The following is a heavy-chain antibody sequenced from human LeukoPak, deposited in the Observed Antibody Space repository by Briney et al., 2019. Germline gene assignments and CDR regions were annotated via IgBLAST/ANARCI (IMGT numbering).Heavy chain of an antibody. V-gene: IGHV3-23*01. CDR3: AKDPHDSSGYYYPGPFDY. J-gene: IGHJ4*02. CDR1: GFTFDDYA. CDR2: ISGSGVST. Sequence: PGRSLRLSCAASGFTFDDYAMHWVRQAPGKGLGWVSAISGSGVSTYYADSVKGRFTISRDNSKNTLYLQMNSLRAEDTAVYYCAKDPHDSSGYYYPGPFDYWGQGTLVTVSS. D-gene: IGHD3-22*01.